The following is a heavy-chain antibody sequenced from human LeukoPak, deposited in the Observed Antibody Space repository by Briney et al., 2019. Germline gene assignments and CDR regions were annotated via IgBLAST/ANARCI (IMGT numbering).Heavy chain of an antibody. D-gene: IGHD1-26*01. J-gene: IGHJ4*02. V-gene: IGHV2-5*01. CDR1: GFSLSTRGVG. CDR2: IYWNDDK. CDR3: AHRPIVGAVFDY. Sequence: SGPXLVKPTQTLTLTCTFSGFSLSTRGVGVGWIRQPPGKALEWLALIYWNDDKRYSPSLKSRLTITKDTSKNQVVLTMTNMDPVDTATYYCAHRPIVGAVFDYWGQGTLVTVSS.